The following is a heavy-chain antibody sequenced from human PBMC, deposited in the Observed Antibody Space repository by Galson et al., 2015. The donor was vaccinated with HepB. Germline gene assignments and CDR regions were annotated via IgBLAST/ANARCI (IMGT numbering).Heavy chain of an antibody. CDR3: ARGGIAAPQRAYYYGMDV. V-gene: IGHV1-69*10. CDR2: IIPIFGIA. J-gene: IGHJ6*02. CDR1: GGTFSSYA. Sequence: SVKVSCKASGGTFSSYAISWVRQAPGQGLEWMGGIIPIFGIANYAQKFQGRVTITADKSTSTAYMELSSLRSEDTAVYYCARGGIAAPQRAYYYGMDVWGQGTTVTVSS. D-gene: IGHD6-13*01.